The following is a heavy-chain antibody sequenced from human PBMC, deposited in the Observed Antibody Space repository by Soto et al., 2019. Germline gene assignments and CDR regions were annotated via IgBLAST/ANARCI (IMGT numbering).Heavy chain of an antibody. V-gene: IGHV3-73*01. D-gene: IGHD2-15*01. CDR3: TSTCSGGSPMECPGY. CDR2: IRSKANSYAT. CDR1: GFTFSGSA. J-gene: IGHJ4*02. Sequence: GGSLRLSCAASGFTFSGSAMHWVRQASGKGLEWVGRIRSKANSYATAYAASVKGRFTISRDDSKNTAYLQMNSLKTEDTAVYYCTSTCSGGSPMECPGYWGQGTLVTVSS.